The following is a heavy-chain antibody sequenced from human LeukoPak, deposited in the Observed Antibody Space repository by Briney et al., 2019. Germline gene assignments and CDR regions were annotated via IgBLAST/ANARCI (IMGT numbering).Heavy chain of an antibody. V-gene: IGHV3-48*02. Sequence: GGSLRLSCAASGFTFSNYCMNWVRQAPGKGLEWVSYISSSGGAMYYADSVGGRFTISRDNAENSLFLQMNSLRDEDTAVYYCARGTYGEYGGPAYWGQGTLVTVSS. CDR3: ARGTYGEYGGPAY. D-gene: IGHD4-17*01. CDR2: ISSSGGAM. CDR1: GFTFSNYC. J-gene: IGHJ4*02.